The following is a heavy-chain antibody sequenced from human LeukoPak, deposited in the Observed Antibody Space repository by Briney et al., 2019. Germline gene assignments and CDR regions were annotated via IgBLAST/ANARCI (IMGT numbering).Heavy chain of an antibody. D-gene: IGHD6-13*01. CDR2: IYSGGST. CDR3: AKADGYNNGWYCDY. J-gene: IGHJ4*02. Sequence: GGSLRLSCAASGFTVSSNYVSWVRQAPGKGLEWVSVIYSGGSTYYADSVKGRFTISRDNSKNTLYFQMASLRAEDTAVYYCAKADGYNNGWYCDYWGLGTLVTVSS. CDR1: GFTVSSNY. V-gene: IGHV3-53*01.